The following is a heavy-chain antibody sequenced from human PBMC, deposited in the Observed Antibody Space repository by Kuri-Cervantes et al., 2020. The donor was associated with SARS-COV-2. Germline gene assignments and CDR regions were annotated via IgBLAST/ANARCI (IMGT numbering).Heavy chain of an antibody. CDR2: IIPLLGIA. CDR1: GGTFSTYI. Sequence: SVKVSCKASGGTFSTYIITWVRQAPGQGLEWMGRIIPLLGIANYAHNFQGRVTISADKSTSTAYMELSSLGSEDTAVYYCAKRLPVPGGYYFDNWGQGTLVTVSS. D-gene: IGHD6-19*01. V-gene: IGHV1-69*02. J-gene: IGHJ4*02. CDR3: AKRLPVPGGYYFDN.